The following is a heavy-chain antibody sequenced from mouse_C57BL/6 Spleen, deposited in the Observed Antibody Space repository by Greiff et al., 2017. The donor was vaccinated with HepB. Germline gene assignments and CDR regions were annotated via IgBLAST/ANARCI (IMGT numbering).Heavy chain of an antibody. D-gene: IGHD2-2*01. CDR1: GYTFTSYG. Sequence: QVQLQQSGAELVRPGASVKLSCKATGYTFTSYGISWVKQRTGQGLEWIGEIYPRSGNTNYNEKFKGKATLTADKSSSTAYMELRSLTSEDSAVYFSAREHIYGYDESSCYFDFWGTGTTVTVSS. V-gene: IGHV1-81*01. CDR2: IYPRSGNT. CDR3: AREHIYGYDESSCYFDF. J-gene: IGHJ1*03.